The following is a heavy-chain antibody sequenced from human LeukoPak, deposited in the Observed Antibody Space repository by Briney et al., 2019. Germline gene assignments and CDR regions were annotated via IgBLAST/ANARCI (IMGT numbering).Heavy chain of an antibody. D-gene: IGHD4-17*01. V-gene: IGHV3-48*03. CDR2: ISSSGSTI. CDR1: GFTFSSYE. J-gene: IGHJ4*02. CDR3: ARHSFGDYEFWFDY. Sequence: GGSLRLSCAASGFTFSSYEMNWVRQAPGKGLEWVSYISSSGSTIYYADSVKGRFTISRDNAKNSLSLQMNSLRAEDTAVYYCARHSFGDYEFWFDYWDQGTLVTVSS.